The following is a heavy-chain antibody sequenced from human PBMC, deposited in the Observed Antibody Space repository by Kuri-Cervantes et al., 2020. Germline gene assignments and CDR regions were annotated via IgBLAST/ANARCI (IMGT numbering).Heavy chain of an antibody. Sequence: SETLSLTCTVSGGSISSYYWNWIRQSPSRGLEWLGRTYYRSKWYNDYAVSVKSRITINPDTSKNQFSLQLNSVTPEDTAVYYCARGQQLENFDYWGQGTLVTVSS. J-gene: IGHJ4*02. CDR3: ARGQQLENFDY. D-gene: IGHD6-13*01. CDR1: GGSISSYY. CDR2: TYYRSKWYN. V-gene: IGHV6-1*01.